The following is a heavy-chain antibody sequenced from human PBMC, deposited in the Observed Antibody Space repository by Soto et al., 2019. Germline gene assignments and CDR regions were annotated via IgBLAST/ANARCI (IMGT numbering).Heavy chain of an antibody. CDR1: GGSISSYY. Sequence: SETLYLTCTVSGGSISSYYWSWIRQPPGKGLEWIGYIYYSGSTNYNPSLKSRVTISVDTSKNQFSLKLSSVTAADTAVYYCARRSTPNYDILTGYYSPPAFDIWGQGTMVT. V-gene: IGHV4-59*08. CDR3: ARRSTPNYDILTGYYSPPAFDI. J-gene: IGHJ3*02. D-gene: IGHD3-9*01. CDR2: IYYSGST.